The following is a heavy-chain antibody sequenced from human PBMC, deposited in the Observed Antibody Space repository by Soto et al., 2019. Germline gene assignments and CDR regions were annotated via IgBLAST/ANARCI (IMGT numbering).Heavy chain of an antibody. D-gene: IGHD3-10*01. CDR1: GYTFTSYG. CDR3: ARVTVRGVIIRMSYYYYGMDV. J-gene: IGHJ6*02. Sequence: ASVKVSFKASGYTFTSYGISWVRQAPGQGLEWMGWISAYNGNTSYAQKLQGRVTMTTDTSTSTAYMELRSLRSDDTAVYYCARVTVRGVIIRMSYYYYGMDVWGQGTTVTVSS. V-gene: IGHV1-18*01. CDR2: ISAYNGNT.